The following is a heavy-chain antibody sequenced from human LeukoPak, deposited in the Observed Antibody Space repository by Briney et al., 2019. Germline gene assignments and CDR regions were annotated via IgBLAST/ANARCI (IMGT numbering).Heavy chain of an antibody. D-gene: IGHD3/OR15-3a*01. CDR3: AREERGLAIDY. Sequence: PGGSLRLSCAAPGFTFRNYAMHWVRQAPGKGLEYVSAISSSDGSTYYANSVKGRFTISRDNSKNTLYLQMGSLRVEDMAVYYCAREERGLAIDYWGQGTLVTVSS. CDR1: GFTFRNYA. J-gene: IGHJ4*02. V-gene: IGHV3-64*01. CDR2: ISSSDGST.